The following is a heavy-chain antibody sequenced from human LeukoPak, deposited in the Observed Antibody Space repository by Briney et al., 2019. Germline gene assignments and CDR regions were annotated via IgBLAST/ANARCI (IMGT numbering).Heavy chain of an antibody. Sequence: GGSLRLSCAASGFTFSSYAMSWVRQAPGKGLEWVSAISGSGGSTYYADSVKGRFTISRDNSKNTLYLQMNSLRAEDTAVYYCAKDEQLYGSGVTNSFDYWGQGTLVTVSS. CDR1: GFTFSSYA. J-gene: IGHJ4*02. V-gene: IGHV3-23*01. D-gene: IGHD3-10*01. CDR2: ISGSGGST. CDR3: AKDEQLYGSGVTNSFDY.